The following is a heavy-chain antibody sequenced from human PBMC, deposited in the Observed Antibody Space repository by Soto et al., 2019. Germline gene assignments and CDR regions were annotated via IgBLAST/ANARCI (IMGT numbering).Heavy chain of an antibody. D-gene: IGHD4-17*01. CDR1: GFTFSSYS. CDR2: ISSSSSYI. Sequence: PGGSLRLSCAASGFTFSSYSMNWVRQAPGKGLEWVSSISSSSSYIYYADSVKGRFTISRDNAKNSLYLQMNSLRAEDTAVYYCARDSYGDPIYYYYYGMDVWGQGTTVTVSS. V-gene: IGHV3-21*01. J-gene: IGHJ6*02. CDR3: ARDSYGDPIYYYYYGMDV.